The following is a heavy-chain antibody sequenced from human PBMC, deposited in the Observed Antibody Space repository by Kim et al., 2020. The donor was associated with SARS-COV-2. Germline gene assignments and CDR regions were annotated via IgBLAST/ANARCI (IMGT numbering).Heavy chain of an antibody. CDR3: ARSFLEPGPKQRLPNYVQWYFDL. Sequence: SETLSLTCTVSGGSISSYYWSWIRQPAGKGLEWIGRIYTSGSTNYNPSLKSRVTMSVDTSKNQFSLKLSSVTAADTAVYYCARSFLEPGPKQRLPNYVQWYFDLWGRGTLVTVSS. D-gene: IGHD1-1*01. CDR1: GGSISSYY. J-gene: IGHJ2*01. V-gene: IGHV4-4*07. CDR2: IYTSGST.